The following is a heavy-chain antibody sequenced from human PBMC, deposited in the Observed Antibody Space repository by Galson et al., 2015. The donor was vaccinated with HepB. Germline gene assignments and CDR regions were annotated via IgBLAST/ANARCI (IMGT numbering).Heavy chain of an antibody. CDR3: ARGGRKGIAVAGKNYFDY. D-gene: IGHD6-19*01. J-gene: IGHJ4*02. V-gene: IGHV6-1*01. CDR2: TYYRSKWYN. Sequence: CAISGDSVSSNSAAWNWIRQSPSRGLEWLGRTYYRSKWYNDYAVSVKSRITINPDTSKNQFSLKLSSVTAADTAVYYCARGGRKGIAVAGKNYFDYWGQGTLVTVSS. CDR1: GDSVSSNSAA.